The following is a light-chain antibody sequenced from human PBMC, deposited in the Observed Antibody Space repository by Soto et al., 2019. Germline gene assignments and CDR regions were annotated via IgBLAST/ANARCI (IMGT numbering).Light chain of an antibody. CDR1: QSVSSSY. J-gene: IGKJ5*01. Sequence: EIVLTQSPGTLSLSPGEVATLSCRASQSVSSSYLTWYQQKPGQAPRLLIYGASSRATGIPDRFSGSGSGTDFTRTISRLEPEDFAVYDCKQYGSSPITFGQGTRLEIK. V-gene: IGKV3-20*01. CDR3: KQYGSSPIT. CDR2: GAS.